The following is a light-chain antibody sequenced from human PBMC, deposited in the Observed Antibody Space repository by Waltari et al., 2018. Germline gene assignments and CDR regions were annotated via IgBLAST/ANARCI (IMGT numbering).Light chain of an antibody. V-gene: IGLV2-14*03. Sequence: QSALTQPASVSASPGQSITISCTGTSSDVDDYNYVSWYQQRPGKAPKLLIYDASNRPSGVSNRFSASKSVNTVSLTISGLQAEDEADYYYSSYRTTVLFGGGTKLTVL. CDR3: SSYRTTVL. CDR2: DAS. CDR1: SSDVDDYNY. J-gene: IGLJ3*02.